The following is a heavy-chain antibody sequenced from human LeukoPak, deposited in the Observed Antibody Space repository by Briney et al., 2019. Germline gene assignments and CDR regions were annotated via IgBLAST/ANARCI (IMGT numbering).Heavy chain of an antibody. J-gene: IGHJ4*02. Sequence: GGSLRLSCAASGFSFSNYAMNWVRQAPGKGLEWVSYISSSSSTIYYADSVKGRFTISRDNAKNSLYLQMNSLRAEDTAVYYCARPRYYDFWSGYSFDYWGQGTLVTVSS. CDR2: ISSSSSTI. D-gene: IGHD3-3*01. V-gene: IGHV3-48*01. CDR3: ARPRYYDFWSGYSFDY. CDR1: GFSFSNYA.